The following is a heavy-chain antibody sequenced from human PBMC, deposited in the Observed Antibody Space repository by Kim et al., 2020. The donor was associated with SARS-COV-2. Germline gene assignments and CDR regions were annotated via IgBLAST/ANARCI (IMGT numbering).Heavy chain of an antibody. CDR3: ASGGTQNYYYYGMDV. J-gene: IGHJ6*02. D-gene: IGHD3-16*01. V-gene: IGHV1-69*01. Sequence: KFQGRVTITADESTSTAYMELSSLRSEDTAVYYCASGGTQNYYYYGMDVWGQGTTVTVSS.